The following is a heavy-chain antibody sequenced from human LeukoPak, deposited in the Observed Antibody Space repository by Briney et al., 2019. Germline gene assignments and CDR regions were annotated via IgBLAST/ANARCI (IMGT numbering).Heavy chain of an antibody. CDR3: ARRVGSSWRFDY. J-gene: IGHJ4*02. CDR1: GYRFTSYW. D-gene: IGHD6-13*01. Sequence: GESLQISCQGSGYRFTSYWIGWVRPVPGKGLGWMGIIYPGDSDTRYSPSFQGQVTISAHKSISTAYLQWSSLKASDTAMYYCARRVGSSWRFDYWGQGTLVTVSS. CDR2: IYPGDSDT. V-gene: IGHV5-51*01.